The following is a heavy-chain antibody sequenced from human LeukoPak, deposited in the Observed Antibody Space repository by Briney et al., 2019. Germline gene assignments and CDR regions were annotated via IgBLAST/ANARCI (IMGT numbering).Heavy chain of an antibody. V-gene: IGHV3-48*03. Sequence: PGGSLRLSCAASGFTFSSYEMNWVRQAPGKGLEWVSYISSSGSTIYYADSVKGRFTISRDNAKNSLYLQMNSLRAEDTAVYYCARDTGDCSSISCPYHHRGYFDYWGQGTLVTVSS. CDR1: GFTFSSYE. D-gene: IGHD2-2*01. J-gene: IGHJ4*02. CDR3: ARDTGDCSSISCPYHHRGYFDY. CDR2: ISSSGSTI.